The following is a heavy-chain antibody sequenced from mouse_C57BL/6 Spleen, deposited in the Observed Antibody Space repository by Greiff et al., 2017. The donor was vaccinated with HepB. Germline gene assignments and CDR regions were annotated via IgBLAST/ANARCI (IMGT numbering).Heavy chain of an antibody. CDR2: IDPETGGT. Sequence: SGAELVRPGASVTLSCKASGYTFTDYEMHWVKQTPVHGLEWIGAIDPETGGTAYNQKFKGKAILTADKSSSTAYMELRSLTSEDSAVYYCTRSGDYGSSPDWGQGTTLTVSS. CDR3: TRSGDYGSSPD. D-gene: IGHD1-1*01. V-gene: IGHV1-15*01. J-gene: IGHJ2*01. CDR1: GYTFTDYE.